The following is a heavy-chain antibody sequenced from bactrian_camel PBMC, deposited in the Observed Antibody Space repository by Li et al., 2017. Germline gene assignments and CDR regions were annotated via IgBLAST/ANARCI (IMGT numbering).Heavy chain of an antibody. Sequence: HVQLVESGGGSVQAGGSLRLSCAATSGYSAVTLCMGWFRQAPGKEREAVASIDAGGSTRHAVSVDGRFTISKDNAKNTLYLQMNNLQPEDTAMYYCAADVGSMSGNCQPNYWGQGTQVTVS. D-gene: IGHD6*01. CDR1: GYSAVTLC. CDR2: IDAGGST. J-gene: IGHJ4*01. CDR3: AADVGSMSGNCQPNY. V-gene: IGHV3S53*01.